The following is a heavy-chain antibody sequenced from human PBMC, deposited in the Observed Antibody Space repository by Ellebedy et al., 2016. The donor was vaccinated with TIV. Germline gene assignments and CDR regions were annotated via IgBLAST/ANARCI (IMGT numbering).Heavy chain of an antibody. V-gene: IGHV1-46*01. J-gene: IGHJ4*02. CDR2: INPSGGST. Sequence: ASVKVSXXTSGYSFTSYYIHWMRQAPGQGLEWMGVINPSGGSTNYAQNLQGRVTMTTDTSTITAYMELKSLRFDDTAVYYCARGGPYYDSGGYIYYFDYWGQGSLVTVSS. CDR3: ARGGPYYDSGGYIYYFDY. CDR1: GYSFTSYY. D-gene: IGHD3-22*01.